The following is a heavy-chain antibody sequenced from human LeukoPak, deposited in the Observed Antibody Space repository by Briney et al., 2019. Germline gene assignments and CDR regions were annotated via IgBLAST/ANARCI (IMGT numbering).Heavy chain of an antibody. CDR2: INPNSGDT. Sequence: GASVKVSCKTSGYTFSDYYIHWIRQAPGQGLEWVGWINPNSGDTDYAQKFQGRVTVTRDTSISTAYMELGRLRSDDTAVYYCARPRSLMTRDAFDIWGQGTMVTVSS. D-gene: IGHD3-16*01. CDR1: GYTFSDYY. V-gene: IGHV1-2*02. CDR3: ARPRSLMTRDAFDI. J-gene: IGHJ3*02.